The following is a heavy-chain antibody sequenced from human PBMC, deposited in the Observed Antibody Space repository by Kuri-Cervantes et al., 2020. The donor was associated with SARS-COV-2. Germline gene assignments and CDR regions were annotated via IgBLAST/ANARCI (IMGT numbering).Heavy chain of an antibody. Sequence: ETLSLTCAASGFTFSSYAMSWVRQAPGKGLGWVSAISGSGGSTYYADSVKGRFTISRDNSKNTLYLQMNSLRAEDTAVYYCAREGWNRALDYWGQGTLVTVSS. D-gene: IGHD1-1*01. CDR1: GFTFSSYA. V-gene: IGHV3-23*01. CDR2: ISGSGGST. CDR3: AREGWNRALDY. J-gene: IGHJ4*02.